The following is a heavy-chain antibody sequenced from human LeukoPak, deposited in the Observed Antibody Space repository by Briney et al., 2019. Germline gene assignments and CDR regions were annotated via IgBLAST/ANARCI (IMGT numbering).Heavy chain of an antibody. Sequence: GGSLRLSCAASGFTFSSYAMSWVRQAPGKGLEWVSAISGSGGSTYYADSVKGRFTISRDNSKNTLYLQMNSLRAEDTAVYYCAEGLPPRGYCSGGSCYLFDYWGQGTLVTVSS. V-gene: IGHV3-23*01. J-gene: IGHJ4*02. CDR2: ISGSGGST. CDR1: GFTFSSYA. D-gene: IGHD2-15*01. CDR3: AEGLPPRGYCSGGSCYLFDY.